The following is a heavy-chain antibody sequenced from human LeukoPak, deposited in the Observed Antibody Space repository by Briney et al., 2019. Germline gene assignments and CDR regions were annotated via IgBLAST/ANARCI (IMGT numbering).Heavy chain of an antibody. J-gene: IGHJ4*02. CDR1: GGSMSSYY. D-gene: IGHD5-24*01. Sequence: SETLSLTCTVSGGSMSSYYWSWIRQPPGKGLEWIGYIYYSGSTNYNPSLKSRVTISVDTSKNQFSLKLSSVTAADTAVYYCARCALGEMATIGQWYYFDYWGQGTLVTVSS. V-gene: IGHV4-59*08. CDR3: ARCALGEMATIGQWYYFDY. CDR2: IYYSGST.